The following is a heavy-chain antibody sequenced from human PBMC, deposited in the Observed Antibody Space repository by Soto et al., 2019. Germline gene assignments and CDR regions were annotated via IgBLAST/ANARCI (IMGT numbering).Heavy chain of an antibody. V-gene: IGHV3-23*01. J-gene: IGHJ5*01. D-gene: IGHD3-10*01. CDR2: VSSSADAT. CDR3: AKSYFFSWYDS. Sequence: EVQLLESGGGLVQPGGSLRLSCAASGFIFSIYDMAWVRQAPGKGLEWVSTVSSSADATQYADSVKGRFTISRDNSKNTLYLEMNNLGDEDTATYYCAKSYFFSWYDSWGQGTLVTVSS. CDR1: GFIFSIYD.